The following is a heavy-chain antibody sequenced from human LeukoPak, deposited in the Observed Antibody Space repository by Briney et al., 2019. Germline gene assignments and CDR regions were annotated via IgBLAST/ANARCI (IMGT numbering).Heavy chain of an antibody. CDR3: AKDHQVVVVPAMYYYYYMDV. CDR1: GFTFSSYG. D-gene: IGHD2-2*01. V-gene: IGHV3-30*02. Sequence: GGSLRLSCAASGFTFSSYGMHWVRQAPGKGLEWVAFIRYDGSNKYYADSVKGRFTISRDNSKNTLYLQMNSLRAEDTAVYYCAKDHQVVVVPAMYYYYYMDVWGKGTTVTISS. J-gene: IGHJ6*03. CDR2: IRYDGSNK.